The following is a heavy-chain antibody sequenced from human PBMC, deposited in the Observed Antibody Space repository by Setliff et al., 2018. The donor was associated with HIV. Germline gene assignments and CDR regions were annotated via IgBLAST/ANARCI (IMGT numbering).Heavy chain of an antibody. CDR1: GYTFTDYY. J-gene: IGHJ4*02. V-gene: IGHV1-2*06. Sequence: GASVKVSCKASGYTFTDYYMQWVRQAPGQGLEWMGRINPDSGGANYAQKFQGRVTMTRDTSISTAYMELSSLRSDDTAVYYCARIPNHSSGFDYWGQGTPVTVSS. CDR2: INPDSGGA. D-gene: IGHD3-22*01. CDR3: ARIPNHSSGFDY.